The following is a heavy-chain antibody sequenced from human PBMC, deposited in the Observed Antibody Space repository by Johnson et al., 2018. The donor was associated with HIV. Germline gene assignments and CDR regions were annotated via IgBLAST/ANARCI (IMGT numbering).Heavy chain of an antibody. Sequence: VQLAESGGGVVQPGRSLRLSCAASGFTFSSYGMHWVSRAPGKGLEWVAVISYDGSNKYYADSVKGRFTISRDNAKNSLSLQMKSLRAEGTVVYYCARMGGYHHSCGCIYDACGLWGQGTRVTVSS. D-gene: IGHD3-16*02. J-gene: IGHJ3*01. CDR1: GFTFSSYG. CDR2: ISYDGSNK. V-gene: IGHV3-33*05. CDR3: ARMGGYHHSCGCIYDACGL.